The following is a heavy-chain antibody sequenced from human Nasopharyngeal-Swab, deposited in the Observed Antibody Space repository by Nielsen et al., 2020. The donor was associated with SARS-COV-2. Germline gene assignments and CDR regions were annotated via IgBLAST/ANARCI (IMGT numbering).Heavy chain of an antibody. CDR2: IYYIGST. V-gene: IGHV4-61*01. CDR1: GGSVSSNIYY. CDR3: AKSTLYYYGSSGYPVGFDY. D-gene: IGHD3-22*01. J-gene: IGHJ4*02. Sequence: SETLSLTCTVSGGSVSSNIYYWSWIRQPPGKGLEWIGYIYYIGSTNYSPSLKSRVTISVDTSKNQFSLKLSSVTAADTAVYYCAKSTLYYYGSSGYPVGFDYWGQGTLVTVSS.